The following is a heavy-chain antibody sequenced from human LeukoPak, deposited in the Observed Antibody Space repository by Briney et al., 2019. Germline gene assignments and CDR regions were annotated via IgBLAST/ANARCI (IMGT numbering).Heavy chain of an antibody. D-gene: IGHD5-12*01. CDR2: ICTSSSYI. J-gene: IGHJ4*02. V-gene: IGHV3-21*01. Sequence: RGSLRLSPAPSGFTLTSYSTNSVRQAPEEGGEWVSFICTSSSYIYYADSVKGRFIISRDNARKSLYLQMNSLRAEDTAVYYCARATRGGYDGYFDYWGQGTLVTVS. CDR3: ARATRGGYDGYFDY. CDR1: GFTLTSYS.